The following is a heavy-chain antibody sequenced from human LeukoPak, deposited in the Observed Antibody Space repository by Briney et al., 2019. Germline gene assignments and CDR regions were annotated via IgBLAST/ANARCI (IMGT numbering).Heavy chain of an antibody. D-gene: IGHD5-12*01. CDR3: ARGKGSESGYDYFLDY. V-gene: IGHV3-23*01. J-gene: IGHJ4*02. CDR1: GFTLSNYA. CDR2: ISGSGGST. Sequence: PGGSLRLSCAASGFTLSNYAMSWVRQAPGKGLEWVSAISGSGGSTNYADSVRGRFTISRDNSKNTLYLQMNSLRADDSAVYYCARGKGSESGYDYFLDYWGQGTLVTVSS.